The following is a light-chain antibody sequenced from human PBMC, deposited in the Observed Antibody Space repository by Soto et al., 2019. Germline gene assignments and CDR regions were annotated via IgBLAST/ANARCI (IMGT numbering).Light chain of an antibody. Sequence: QSVLTQPASVSGSPGQAITISCTGTSSDVGTYNSVSWYQQLPGKAPKLMIFDVSNRPSGISTRVSGSKSGNTASLTISGLQAEDEADYYCSSYTTSSTQVFGGGTKLTVL. J-gene: IGLJ2*01. CDR2: DVS. CDR3: SSYTTSSTQV. CDR1: SSDVGTYNS. V-gene: IGLV2-14*03.